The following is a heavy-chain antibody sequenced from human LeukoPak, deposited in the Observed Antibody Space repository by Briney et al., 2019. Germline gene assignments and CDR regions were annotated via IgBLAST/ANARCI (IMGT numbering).Heavy chain of an antibody. D-gene: IGHD1-26*01. CDR2: INPNSGGT. CDR1: GYTFTGYY. V-gene: IGHV1-2*02. CDR3: ARALGWELLEGDAFDI. J-gene: IGHJ3*02. Sequence: GASVKVSCKASGYTFTGYYMHWVRQAPGQGLEWMGWINPNSGGTNYAQKFQGRVTMTTDTSTSTAYMELRSLRSDDTAVYYCARALGWELLEGDAFDIWGQGTMVTVSS.